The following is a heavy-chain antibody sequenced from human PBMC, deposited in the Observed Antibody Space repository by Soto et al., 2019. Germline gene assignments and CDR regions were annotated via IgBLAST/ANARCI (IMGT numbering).Heavy chain of an antibody. CDR2: IYYSGST. V-gene: IGHV4-59*01. CDR3: ARGGYCSGGSCSFDY. CDR1: GGSISSYY. J-gene: IGHJ4*02. Sequence: QVQLQESGPGLMKPSETLSLTCTVSGGSISSYYWSWIRQPPGKGLEWIGYIYYSGSTNYNPSLKSRVTISVDTSKNQFSLKLSSVTAADTAVYYCARGGYCSGGSCSFDYWGQGTLVTVSS. D-gene: IGHD2-15*01.